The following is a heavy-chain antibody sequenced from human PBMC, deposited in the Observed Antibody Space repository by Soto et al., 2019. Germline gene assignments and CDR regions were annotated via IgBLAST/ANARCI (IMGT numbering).Heavy chain of an antibody. D-gene: IGHD6-13*01. J-gene: IGHJ3*02. V-gene: IGHV1-69*02. CDR1: GGTFSTYT. Sequence: SVKVSCKASGGTFSTYTIIWVRQAPGRGLEWMGRILPMLDITNSAQRFQGRVTITADKSTSTAYLELSSLRSEDTAVYYCTLGSWSAETFDIWGRGTMVTVSS. CDR2: ILPMLDIT. CDR3: TLGSWSAETFDI.